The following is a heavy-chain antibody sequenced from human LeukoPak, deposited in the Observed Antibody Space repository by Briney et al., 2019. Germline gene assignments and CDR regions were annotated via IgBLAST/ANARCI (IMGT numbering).Heavy chain of an antibody. CDR1: GGSFSGYY. V-gene: IGHV4-34*01. D-gene: IGHD1-26*01. CDR2: INHSGST. Sequence: SETLSLTCAVYGGSFSGYYWSWIRQPPGKGLEWIGEINHSGSTNYNPSLKSRVTISVDTSKNQFSLKLSSVTAADTAVYYCAREWELLLDYWGQGTLVTVSS. J-gene: IGHJ4*02. CDR3: AREWELLLDY.